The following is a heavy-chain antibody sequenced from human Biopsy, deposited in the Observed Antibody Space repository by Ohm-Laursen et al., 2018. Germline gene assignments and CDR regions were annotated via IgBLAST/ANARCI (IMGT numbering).Heavy chain of an antibody. CDR1: GFTFSNYA. V-gene: IGHV3-30*03. CDR3: ARPMSRVVAYGMDV. J-gene: IGHJ6*02. D-gene: IGHD2-15*01. CDR2: ISSDGSSQ. Sequence: SLRLSCAASGFTFSNYAIHWVRQAPGRGLEWVALISSDGSSQYYVDSVKGRFTISRDDSKNTVYLQMNSLRVEDRAVYYCARPMSRVVAYGMDVWGQGTTVTVSS.